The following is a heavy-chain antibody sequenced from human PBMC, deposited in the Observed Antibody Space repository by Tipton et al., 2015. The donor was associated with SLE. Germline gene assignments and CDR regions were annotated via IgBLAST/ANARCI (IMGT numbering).Heavy chain of an antibody. D-gene: IGHD1-7*01. Sequence: TLSLTCAVYGGSFSGYYWSWIRQPPGKGLEWIGEINHSGSTNYNPSLKSRVTISVDTSKNQFSLKPSSVTAADTAVYYCARGRGTGTWGGMDVWGQGTTVTVSS. J-gene: IGHJ6*02. CDR3: ARGRGTGTWGGMDV. V-gene: IGHV4-34*01. CDR2: INHSGST. CDR1: GGSFSGYY.